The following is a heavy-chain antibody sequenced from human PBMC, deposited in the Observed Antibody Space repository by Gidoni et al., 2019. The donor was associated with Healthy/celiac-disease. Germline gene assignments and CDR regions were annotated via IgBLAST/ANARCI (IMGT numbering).Heavy chain of an antibody. J-gene: IGHJ4*02. Sequence: QVQLVESGGGVVQPGRSLRLSCAASGFTFSSYGMHWVRQAPGKGLEWVAVIWYDGSNKYYADSVKGRFTISRDNSKNTLYLQMNSLRAEDTAVYYCARDFTGYSSSWYMGYWGQGTLVTVSS. D-gene: IGHD6-13*01. V-gene: IGHV3-33*01. CDR3: ARDFTGYSSSWYMGY. CDR2: IWYDGSNK. CDR1: GFTFSSYG.